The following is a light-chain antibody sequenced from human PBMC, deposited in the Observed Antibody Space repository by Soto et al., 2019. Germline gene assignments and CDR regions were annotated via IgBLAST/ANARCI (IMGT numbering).Light chain of an antibody. Sequence: EIVLTQSPATLSLSPGERATLSCRASQSVSSYLAWYQQNPGQAPRLLIYDASNRATGIPARFSGSGSGTDFTLTISSLEPEDFAVYYWQQRSNWPRTVGQGTRLEIK. V-gene: IGKV3-11*01. J-gene: IGKJ5*01. CDR1: QSVSSY. CDR3: QQRSNWPRT. CDR2: DAS.